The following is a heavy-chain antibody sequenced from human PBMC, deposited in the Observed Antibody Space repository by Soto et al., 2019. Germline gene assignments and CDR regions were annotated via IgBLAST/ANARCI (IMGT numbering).Heavy chain of an antibody. CDR3: ARTTAVPNTLRSRYFFDY. V-gene: IGHV4-61*01. CDR2: VYYSGTT. Sequence: SETLSLTCSVSGGSVSNKTYYWSWIRQPPGKRLEWIGYVYYSGTTNYNPSLKSRVTISVDLPKNQFSLRLSSVTTADTALYYCARTTAVPNTLRSRYFFDYWGQGTLVTVSS. D-gene: IGHD4-17*01. CDR1: GGSVSNKTYY. J-gene: IGHJ4*02.